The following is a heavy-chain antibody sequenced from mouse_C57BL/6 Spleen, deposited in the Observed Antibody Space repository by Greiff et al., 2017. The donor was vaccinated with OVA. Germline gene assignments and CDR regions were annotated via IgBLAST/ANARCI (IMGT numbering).Heavy chain of an antibody. D-gene: IGHD2-5*01. J-gene: IGHJ2*01. CDR1: GYTFTSYW. CDR3: ARETEDSNQNGY. CDR2: IDPNSGGT. V-gene: IGHV1-72*01. Sequence: VQLQQPGAELVKPGASVKLSCKASGYTFTSYWMHWVQQRPGQGLEWIGRIDPNSGGTKYNEKFTSKATLTVEQSSSTAYMQLSSRTSEDAAFYECARETEDSNQNGYWGQGTTLTVAS.